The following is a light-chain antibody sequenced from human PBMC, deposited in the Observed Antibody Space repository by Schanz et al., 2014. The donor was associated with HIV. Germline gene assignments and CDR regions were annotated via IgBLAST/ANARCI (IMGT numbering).Light chain of an antibody. J-gene: IGKJ1*01. CDR2: SAS. V-gene: IGKV3-20*01. CDR3: QQYGDSPRT. Sequence: ETVLTQSPGTLSLSPGERATLSCRASQSVSSNLAWYQQKPGQAPRLLIYSASSRATAIPDRFSGSGSGTDFTLTISRLEPEDFAVYYCQQYGDSPRTFGQGTKVDI. CDR1: QSVSSN.